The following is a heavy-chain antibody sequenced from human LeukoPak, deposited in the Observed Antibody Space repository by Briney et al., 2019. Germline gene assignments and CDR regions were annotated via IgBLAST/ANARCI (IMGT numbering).Heavy chain of an antibody. Sequence: ASVKVSCKASGYTFTGYYMHWVRQAPGQGLEWMGRINSNSGGTNYAQKFQGRVTMTRDTSISTAYMELSRLTSDDTAVYDCARDLDSSSWYYSYGMDVWGQGTTVTVSS. V-gene: IGHV1-2*06. J-gene: IGHJ6*02. CDR2: INSNSGGT. CDR1: GYTFTGYY. D-gene: IGHD6-13*01. CDR3: ARDLDSSSWYYSYGMDV.